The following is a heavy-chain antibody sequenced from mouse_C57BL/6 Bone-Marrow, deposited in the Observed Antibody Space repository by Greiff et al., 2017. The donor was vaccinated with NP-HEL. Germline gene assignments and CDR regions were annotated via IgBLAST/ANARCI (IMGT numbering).Heavy chain of an antibody. J-gene: IGHJ4*01. V-gene: IGHV1-64*01. CDR1: GYTFTSYW. Sequence: QVQLQQPGAELVKPGASVKLSCKASGYTFTSYWMHWVKQRPGQGLEWIGMIHPNSGSTNYNEKFKSKATLTVDKSSSTAYMQLSSLTSEDSAVYYCARVLLPQAYAMDYWGQGTSVTVSS. CDR2: IHPNSGST. CDR3: ARVLLPQAYAMDY. D-gene: IGHD1-1*01.